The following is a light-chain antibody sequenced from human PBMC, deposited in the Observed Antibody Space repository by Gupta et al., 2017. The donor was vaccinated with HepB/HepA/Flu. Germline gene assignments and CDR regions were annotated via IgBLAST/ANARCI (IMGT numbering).Light chain of an antibody. V-gene: IGLV3-1*01. CDR3: QAWYSSTVV. J-gene: IGLJ2*01. Sequence: SYELPQPPSVSVSPGQTATITCSGDKLGDKYASWYQQKPGQSPILVMYQDNRRPSGIPERFSGSNSGNTATLTISGTQAMDEADYYCQAWYSSTVVFGGGTQLTVL. CDR2: QDN. CDR1: KLGDKY.